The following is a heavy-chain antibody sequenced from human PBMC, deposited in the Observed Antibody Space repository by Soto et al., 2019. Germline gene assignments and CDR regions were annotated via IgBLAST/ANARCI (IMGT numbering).Heavy chain of an antibody. D-gene: IGHD6-13*01. V-gene: IGHV3-23*01. CDR2: ISGSGGST. CDR3: AKDIPLGPHIAAAGTY. CDR1: GFTFSSYA. Sequence: EVQLLESGGGLVQPGGSLRLSCAASGFTFSSYAMSWVRQAPGKGLEWVSAISGSGGSTYYADSVKGPFTITRDNSKNTLYLQKNSLRAEDTAVYYCAKDIPLGPHIAAAGTYWGQGTLVTVSS. J-gene: IGHJ4*02.